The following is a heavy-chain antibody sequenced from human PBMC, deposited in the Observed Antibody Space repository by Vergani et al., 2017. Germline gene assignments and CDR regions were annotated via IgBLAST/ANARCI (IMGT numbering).Heavy chain of an antibody. CDR2: INAGNGNT. Sequence: QVQLVQSGAEVKKPGASVKVSCKASGYTFTSYAMHWVRQAPGQRLEWMGWINAGNGNTKYSQKFQGRVTITRDTSASTAYMELSSLRSEDTAVYYCARDRVYYYDSSGGPNDYYYYGMDVWGQGTTVTVSS. CDR1: GYTFTSYA. CDR3: ARDRVYYYDSSGGPNDYYYYGMDV. V-gene: IGHV1-3*01. D-gene: IGHD3-22*01. J-gene: IGHJ6*02.